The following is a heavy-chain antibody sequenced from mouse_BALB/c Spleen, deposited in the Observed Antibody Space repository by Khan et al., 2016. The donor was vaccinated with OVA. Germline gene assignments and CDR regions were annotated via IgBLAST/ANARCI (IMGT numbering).Heavy chain of an antibody. CDR2: ISYSGST. J-gene: IGHJ2*01. CDR1: GYSFTSYYI. V-gene: IGHV3-2*02. D-gene: IGHD2-14*01. Sequence: EVQLQESGPGLVKPSQSLSLTCTVTGYSFTSYYICYWIRQPPGNQLEWRGYISYSGSTNYNPFLNSRISITRDTSNNQFFLQFNSVTTEDTATYYCASTDRLEYWGQGTTVTVSS. CDR3: ASTDRLEY.